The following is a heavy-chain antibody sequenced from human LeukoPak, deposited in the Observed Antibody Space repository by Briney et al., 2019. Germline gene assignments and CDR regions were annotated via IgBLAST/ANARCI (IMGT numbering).Heavy chain of an antibody. Sequence: GGSLRLSCAASGFTFSSYAMSWVRQAPGKGLEWVSGISGSGGSTYYAASVKGRFTISRDNSKNTLYLQMNSLRAEDTAVYYCAKDLSLGLDYWGQGTLVTVSS. V-gene: IGHV3-23*01. J-gene: IGHJ4*02. CDR1: GFTFSSYA. CDR2: ISGSGGST. CDR3: AKDLSLGLDY. D-gene: IGHD2/OR15-2a*01.